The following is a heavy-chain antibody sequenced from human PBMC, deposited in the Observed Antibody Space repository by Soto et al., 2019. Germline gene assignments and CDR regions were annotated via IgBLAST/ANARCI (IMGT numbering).Heavy chain of an antibody. V-gene: IGHV3-23*01. CDR2: ISVSGANT. CDR3: AKDLGLGVIAGYPHDC. J-gene: IGHJ4*02. CDR1: GFTFNNYA. D-gene: IGHD3-9*01. Sequence: DVQLLDSGGGLVQPGGSLRLSCAASGFTFNNYAMSWVRQAPGKGLEWVSTISVSGANTYYADSVKGRFTISRDDSKNTRYLQMNSLGAEDTAVYYCAKDLGLGVIAGYPHDCWGQGTLVTVSS.